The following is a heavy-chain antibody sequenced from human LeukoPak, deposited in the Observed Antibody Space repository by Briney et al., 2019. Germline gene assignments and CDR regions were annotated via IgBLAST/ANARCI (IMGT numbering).Heavy chain of an antibody. CDR2: ITGDSNFI. CDR1: GFTFNIYS. J-gene: IGHJ4*02. CDR3: ARNLREFTSGSYDGGPDY. D-gene: IGHD6-19*01. V-gene: IGHV3-21*01. Sequence: GRSLRLSCSAPGFTFNIYSMNWVRQAPGKGLQWVASITGDSNFIRYSDSVKGRFTISRDNAKNSLYLQMDSLRAEDTAVYYCARNLREFTSGSYDGGPDYWGQGSLVTVSS.